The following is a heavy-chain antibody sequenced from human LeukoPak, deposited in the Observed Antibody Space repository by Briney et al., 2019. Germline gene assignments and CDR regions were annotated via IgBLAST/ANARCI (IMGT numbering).Heavy chain of an antibody. D-gene: IGHD3-10*01. CDR2: MNQDGSRK. CDR1: GFTFSSSW. Sequence: GGSLRLSCVASGFTFSSSWMSWVRQGPGKGPEWVANMNQDGSRKYYVDSVKGRFTISRDNAKNSLLLQMNGLGDEDTAVYYCTRDSQGSGTYSTDHWGQGTLVTVSS. J-gene: IGHJ4*02. V-gene: IGHV3-7*01. CDR3: TRDSQGSGTYSTDH.